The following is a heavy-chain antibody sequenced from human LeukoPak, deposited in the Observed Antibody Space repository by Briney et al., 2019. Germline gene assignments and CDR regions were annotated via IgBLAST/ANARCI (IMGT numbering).Heavy chain of an antibody. Sequence: AGSLTLSCAASGFTFNSNWLMWVRQAPGKGLKGVVNIKQGGSDNSYKGSVKVRFTIYTDNAKSSLYLQMNSLRAENTAVYFCARYNSAWKTDDYGGQGTLVTVSS. CDR3: ARYNSAWKTDDY. J-gene: IGHJ4*02. D-gene: IGHD6-19*01. CDR1: GFTFNSNW. CDR2: IKQGGSDN. V-gene: IGHV3-7*03.